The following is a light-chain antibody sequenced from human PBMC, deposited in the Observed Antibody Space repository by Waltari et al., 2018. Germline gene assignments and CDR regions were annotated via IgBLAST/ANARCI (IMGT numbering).Light chain of an antibody. Sequence: DIQMTQSPSSVSASVGDKVTSTCRASQGITKWLAWYQQKPGRAPKLLISGASTLHSGVSPRFSGSGSGTEFTLTISDLQPEDVAIYYCQQANSFPITFGPGTRVDLK. V-gene: IGKV1-12*01. CDR3: QQANSFPIT. CDR2: GAS. J-gene: IGKJ3*01. CDR1: QGITKW.